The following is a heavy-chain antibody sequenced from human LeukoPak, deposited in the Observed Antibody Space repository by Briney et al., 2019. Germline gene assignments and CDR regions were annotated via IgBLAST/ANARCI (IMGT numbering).Heavy chain of an antibody. CDR2: ISGSGGST. Sequence: GGSLRLSCAASGFTFSSYAMSWVRQAPGKGLEWVSAISGSGGSTYYADSVKGRFTISRDNAKNSLYLQMNSLRAEDTAVYYCARYGGDSFYDFWSGSKTGFDYWGQGTLVTVSS. D-gene: IGHD3-3*01. J-gene: IGHJ4*02. CDR3: ARYGGDSFYDFWSGSKTGFDY. V-gene: IGHV3-23*01. CDR1: GFTFSSYA.